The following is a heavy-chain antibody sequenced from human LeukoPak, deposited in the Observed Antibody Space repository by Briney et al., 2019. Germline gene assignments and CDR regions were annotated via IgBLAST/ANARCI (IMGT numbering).Heavy chain of an antibody. CDR3: AKGGSPSCYSSSGY. CDR1: GFTFSTYA. D-gene: IGHD2-2*01. CDR2: ICGSDGSR. J-gene: IGHJ4*02. Sequence: QPGGSLRLSCAASGFTFSTYAMSWVRQAPGKGLEWVSAICGSDGSRYYADSVKGRFTIPRDNSKNTLYLQMNSLRGEDTAVYYCAKGGSPSCYSSSGYWGQGTLVTVSS. V-gene: IGHV3-23*01.